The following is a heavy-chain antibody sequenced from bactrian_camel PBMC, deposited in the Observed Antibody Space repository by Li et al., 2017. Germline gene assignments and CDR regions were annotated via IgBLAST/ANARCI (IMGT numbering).Heavy chain of an antibody. CDR1: GFRFNITA. CDR2: INSGGGST. D-gene: IGHD8*01. V-gene: IGHV3S31*01. Sequence: VQLVESGGGLVQPGGSLRLSCTTSGFRFNITAMSWARQAPGKELEWVSGINSGGGSTYYLDSVKGRFTISRDNAKNTLYQQLNSLKTEDTAMYFCTQEVYWSTIGDIQRHQRGQGTQVTVS. CDR3: TQEVYWSTIGDIQRHQ. J-gene: IGHJ4*01.